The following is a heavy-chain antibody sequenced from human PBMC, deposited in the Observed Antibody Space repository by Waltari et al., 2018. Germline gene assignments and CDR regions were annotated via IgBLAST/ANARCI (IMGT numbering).Heavy chain of an antibody. Sequence: STYWRNWARQAPGEGLVWVSRIKYDGSSITYADSVKGRFTTSRDNAKNTLYLQMNSLRADDTAVYYCARSAFMDVWGQGTKVTVSS. CDR1: STYW. CDR3: ARSAFMDV. CDR2: IKYDGSSI. V-gene: IGHV3-74*01. J-gene: IGHJ6*02.